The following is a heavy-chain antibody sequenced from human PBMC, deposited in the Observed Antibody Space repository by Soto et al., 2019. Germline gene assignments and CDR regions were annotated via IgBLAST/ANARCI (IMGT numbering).Heavy chain of an antibody. J-gene: IGHJ3*02. D-gene: IGHD3-16*01. CDR2: ISAYNGNT. Sequence: AASVKVSCKASGGTFSSYSFSWVRQAPGQGLEWMGWISAYNGNTNYAQKLQGRVTMNTDTSTSTAYMELRSLRSDDTAVYYCARDAIMITFGEDFDIWCKGIMVTVAS. V-gene: IGHV1-18*01. CDR3: ARDAIMITFGEDFDI. CDR1: GGTFSSYS.